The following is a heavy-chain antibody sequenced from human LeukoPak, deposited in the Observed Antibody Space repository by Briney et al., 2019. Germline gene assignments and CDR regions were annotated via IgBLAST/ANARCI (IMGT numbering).Heavy chain of an antibody. D-gene: IGHD1-1*01. CDR2: ISYDGSNK. J-gene: IGHJ4*02. CDR1: GFTFSSYG. CDR3: AKDGALRTDYFDH. V-gene: IGHV3-30*18. Sequence: PGRSLRLSCAASGFTFSSYGMHWVRQAPGKGLEWVAVISYDGSNKYYADSVKGRFTISRDNSKNTLYLQMNSLRAEDTAVYYCAKDGALRTDYFDHWGQGTLVTVSS.